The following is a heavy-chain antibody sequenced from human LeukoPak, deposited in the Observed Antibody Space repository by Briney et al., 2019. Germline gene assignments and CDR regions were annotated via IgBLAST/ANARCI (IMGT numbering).Heavy chain of an antibody. J-gene: IGHJ4*02. V-gene: IGHV4-59*01. D-gene: IGHD5-24*01. CDR2: IYYSGST. CDR1: GGSISSYY. Sequence: SETLSLTCTVSGGSISSYYWSWIRQPPGKGLEWIGYIYYSGSTNYNPSLKSRVTISVDTSKNQFSLKLSSVTAADTAVYYCARGRDGYNLSYFDYWGQGTLVTVSS. CDR3: ARGRDGYNLSYFDY.